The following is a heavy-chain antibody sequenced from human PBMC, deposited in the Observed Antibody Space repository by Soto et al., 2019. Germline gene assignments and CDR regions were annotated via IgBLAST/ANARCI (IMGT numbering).Heavy chain of an antibody. Sequence: QMQLVQSGAEVKKPGASVKVSCKASGYTFTTYYIHWVRQAPGQALEWMGIINPSGGTTSYAQEFQGRVTMTSDTSTITVYMELSSLRSEDTAVYYCASSLQQLVLVYWGQGTLATVSS. CDR3: ASSLQQLVLVY. CDR1: GYTFTTYY. V-gene: IGHV1-46*01. CDR2: INPSGGTT. D-gene: IGHD6-13*01. J-gene: IGHJ4*02.